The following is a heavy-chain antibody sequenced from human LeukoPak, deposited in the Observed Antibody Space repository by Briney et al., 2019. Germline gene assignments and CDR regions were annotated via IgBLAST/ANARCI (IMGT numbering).Heavy chain of an antibody. CDR3: ARAGNWNYVDY. CDR2: IYTSGST. J-gene: IGHJ4*02. D-gene: IGHD1-20*01. V-gene: IGHV4-61*02. CDR1: GGSISSGSYY. Sequence: PSETLSLTCTVSGGSISSGSYYWSWIRQPAGKGLEWIGRIYTSGSTNYNPSLKSRVTMSVDTSKNQFSLKLSSVTAADTAVYYCARAGNWNYVDYWGQGTLVTVS.